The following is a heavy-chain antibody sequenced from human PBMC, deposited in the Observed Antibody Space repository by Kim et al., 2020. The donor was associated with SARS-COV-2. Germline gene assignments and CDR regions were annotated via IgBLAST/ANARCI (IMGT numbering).Heavy chain of an antibody. CDR1: GGSFSGYY. D-gene: IGHD3-9*01. V-gene: IGHV4-34*01. J-gene: IGHJ6*02. CDR2: INHSGST. CDR3: ARLDVPLRYFDWLPKLFAPDV. Sequence: SETLSLTCAVYGGSFSGYYWSWIRQPPGKGLEWIGEINHSGSTNYNPSLKSRVTISVDTSKNQFSLKLSSVTAADTAVYYCARLDVPLRYFDWLPKLFAPDVWGQGTTVTVSS.